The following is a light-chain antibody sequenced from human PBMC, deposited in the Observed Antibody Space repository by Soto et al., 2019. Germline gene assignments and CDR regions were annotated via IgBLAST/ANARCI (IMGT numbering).Light chain of an antibody. Sequence: DVVLTQTPLSSPVNLGQPASISCRSSESLVHSDGNTYLSWLQQRPGQPPRLRIYQLSNRFSGVPDNFSVSGAASDFPLEISRVEPEDVGVYSCMQVTHLPRTCGQGTKVEI. J-gene: IGKJ1*01. CDR3: MQVTHLPRT. V-gene: IGKV2-24*01. CDR1: ESLVHSDGNTY. CDR2: QLS.